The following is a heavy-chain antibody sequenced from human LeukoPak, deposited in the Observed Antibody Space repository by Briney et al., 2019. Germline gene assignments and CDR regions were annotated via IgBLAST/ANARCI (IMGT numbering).Heavy chain of an antibody. J-gene: IGHJ4*02. CDR3: VREGGTSSWYFRGFDY. Sequence: GGSLRLSCAASGFTFSTYSMHWVRQVPGKGLVWVSRINPDGSSTHYADSVRGRFTISRDNAKNTLYVQMNTLRAEDTAMYYCVREGGTSSWYFRGFDYWGRGTLVTVSS. D-gene: IGHD6-13*01. CDR2: INPDGSST. CDR1: GFTFSTYS. V-gene: IGHV3-74*01.